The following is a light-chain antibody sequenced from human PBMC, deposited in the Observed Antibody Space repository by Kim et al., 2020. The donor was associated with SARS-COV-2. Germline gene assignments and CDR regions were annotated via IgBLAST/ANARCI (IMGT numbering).Light chain of an antibody. CDR2: LQDSGSY. V-gene: IGLV4-60*03. CDR3: QTWDSYVV. Sequence: QLVLTQSSSASASLGSSVKLTCTLSSGHSTYMIAWHQQQPGKAPRYLMSLQDSGSYDKGSGVSDRFSGSSSGADRYLTISNLQSEDEAEYYCQTWDSYVVIGGGTQLTVL. J-gene: IGLJ2*01. CDR1: SGHSTYM.